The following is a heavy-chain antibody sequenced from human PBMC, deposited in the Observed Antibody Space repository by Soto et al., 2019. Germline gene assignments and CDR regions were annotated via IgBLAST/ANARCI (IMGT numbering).Heavy chain of an antibody. CDR1: GGSISSYY. J-gene: IGHJ4*02. V-gene: IGHV4-59*01. Sequence: QVQLQESGPGLVKPSETLSLTCTVSGGSISSYYWSWIRQPPGKGLEWIGYIYYSGSTNYNPSLKSRVTISVDTSKNQFSLKLSSVTAADTAVYYCAREKAAAAPPYFFYYWGQGTLVTVSS. CDR2: IYYSGST. D-gene: IGHD6-13*01. CDR3: AREKAAAAPPYFFYY.